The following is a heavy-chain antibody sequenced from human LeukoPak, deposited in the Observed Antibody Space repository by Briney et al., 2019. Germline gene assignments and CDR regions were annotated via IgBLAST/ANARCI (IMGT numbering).Heavy chain of an antibody. CDR2: IRYDGSNK. J-gene: IGHJ4*02. CDR1: GFTFSSYS. V-gene: IGHV3-30*02. D-gene: IGHD5-18*01. CDR3: AKDGAVYSYGYYFDY. Sequence: GGSLRLSCAASGFTFSSYSMNWVRQAPGKGLEWVAFIRYDGSNKYYADSVKGRCTISRDNSKNTLYLQMNSLRAEDTAVYYCAKDGAVYSYGYYFDYWGQGTLVTVSS.